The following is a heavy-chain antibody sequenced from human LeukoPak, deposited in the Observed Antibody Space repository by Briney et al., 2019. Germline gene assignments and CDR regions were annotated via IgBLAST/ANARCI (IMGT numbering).Heavy chain of an antibody. CDR3: ARHEVGGDSSSGYEYYYYMDV. D-gene: IGHD3-3*01. CDR1: GYTFTNYW. V-gene: IGHV5-51*01. J-gene: IGHJ6*03. Sequence: GESLKISCKASGYTFTNYWIGWVRQMPGKGLEWMGIIYPDDSDTKYSPSFQGHVTISVDESILPAYLQWSSLKASDTAIYYCARHEVGGDSSSGYEYYYYMDVWGKGTAVTVFS. CDR2: IYPDDSDT.